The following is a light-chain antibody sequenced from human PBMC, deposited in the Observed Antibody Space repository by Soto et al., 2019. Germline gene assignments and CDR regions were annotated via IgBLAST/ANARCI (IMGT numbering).Light chain of an antibody. J-gene: IGLJ1*01. CDR2: EVT. CDR3: SSSAYAGINNYV. CDR1: SSDVGGYNY. V-gene: IGLV2-8*01. Sequence: QSALTQPPSASGSPGQSVTISCTGTSSDVGGYNYVSWFQQHPGKAPKLMIYEVTKRPSGVPDRFSGSKSGNTASLTVSGLQAEDEAVYYCSSSAYAGINNYVFGTGTKVTVL.